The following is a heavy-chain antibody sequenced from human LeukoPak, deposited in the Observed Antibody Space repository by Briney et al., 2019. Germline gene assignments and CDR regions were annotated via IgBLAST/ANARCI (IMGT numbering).Heavy chain of an antibody. V-gene: IGHV3-48*03. J-gene: IGHJ2*01. CDR1: GFTFSSYE. Sequence: GGSLRLSCVASGFTFSSYEVNWVRQAPGKGLEWISYISSTGTTTYYADSVKGRFTISRDNAKNSFYVQMNSLRAEDTAVYYCTRGWYVDLWGRGTRVTVSS. CDR3: TRGWYVDL. CDR2: ISSTGTTT.